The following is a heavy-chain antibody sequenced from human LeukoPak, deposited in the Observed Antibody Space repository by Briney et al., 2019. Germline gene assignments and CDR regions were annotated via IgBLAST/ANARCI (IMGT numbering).Heavy chain of an antibody. CDR3: AREGSAMVDFDY. Sequence: AGGSLRLSCAASGFTYSTYSLNWVRQAPGKGLEWVSTISPSGNFIYYADSVKGRFTISRDNAKNSLYLQMNSLRAEDTAVYYCAREGSAMVDFDYWGQGTLVTVSS. J-gene: IGHJ4*02. V-gene: IGHV3-21*01. CDR1: GFTYSTYS. D-gene: IGHD5-18*01. CDR2: ISPSGNFI.